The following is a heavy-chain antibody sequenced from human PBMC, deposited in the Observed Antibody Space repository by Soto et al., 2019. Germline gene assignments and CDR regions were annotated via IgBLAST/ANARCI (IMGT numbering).Heavy chain of an antibody. Sequence: ASVKVSCKASGGTFSSYAISWVRQAPGQGLEWMGGIIPIFGTANYAQKFQGRVTITADKSTSTAYMELSSLRSEDTAVYYCAREGLQQLVYYYYGMDVWGQGTTVTVSS. CDR1: GGTFSSYA. D-gene: IGHD6-13*01. CDR3: AREGLQQLVYYYYGMDV. J-gene: IGHJ6*02. CDR2: IIPIFGTA. V-gene: IGHV1-69*06.